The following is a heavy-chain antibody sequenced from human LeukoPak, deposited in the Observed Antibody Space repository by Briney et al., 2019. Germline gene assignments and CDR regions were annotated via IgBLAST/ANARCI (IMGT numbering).Heavy chain of an antibody. Sequence: GGSLRLSCAASGFTFSSYSMNWVRQAPGKGLEWVSYISSSSSTIYYADSVKGRFTISRDNAKNSLYLQMNSLRAEDTAVYYCARTHIAAAGAFDYWGQGTLVTVSS. D-gene: IGHD6-13*01. J-gene: IGHJ4*02. CDR2: ISSSSSTI. V-gene: IGHV3-48*01. CDR3: ARTHIAAAGAFDY. CDR1: GFTFSSYS.